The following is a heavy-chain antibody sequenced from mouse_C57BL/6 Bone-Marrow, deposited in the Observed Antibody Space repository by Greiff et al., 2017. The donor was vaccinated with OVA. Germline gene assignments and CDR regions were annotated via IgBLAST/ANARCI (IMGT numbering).Heavy chain of an antibody. CDR1: GFTFSSYG. CDR3: ARRVAWFAY. J-gene: IGHJ3*01. CDR2: ISSGGSYT. V-gene: IGHV5-6*01. Sequence: EVQRVESGGDLVKPGGSLKLSCAASGFTFSSYGMSWVRQTPDKRLEWVATISSGGSYTYYPDSVKGRFTISRANAKNTLYLQMSSLKSEDTAMYYCARRVAWFAYWGQGTLVTVSA.